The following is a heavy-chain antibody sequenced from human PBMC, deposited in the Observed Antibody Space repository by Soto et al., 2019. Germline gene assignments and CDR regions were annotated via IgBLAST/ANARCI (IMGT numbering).Heavy chain of an antibody. V-gene: IGHV4-59*01. CDR2: IYYSGST. Sequence: TSETLSLTCTVSGGSISSYYWSWIRQPPGKGLEWIGYIYYSGSTNYNPSLKSRVTISVDTSKNQFSLKLSSVTAADTAVYYCARDDGGNYGDYYYGMDVWGQGTTVTVSS. CDR3: ARDDGGNYGDYYYGMDV. D-gene: IGHD4-17*01. CDR1: GGSISSYY. J-gene: IGHJ6*02.